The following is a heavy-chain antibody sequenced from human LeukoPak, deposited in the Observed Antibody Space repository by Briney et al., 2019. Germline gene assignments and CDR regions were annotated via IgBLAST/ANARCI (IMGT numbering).Heavy chain of an antibody. J-gene: IGHJ5*02. V-gene: IGHV3-48*04. D-gene: IGHD3-16*02. CDR1: GFTFSSYS. CDR2: ISSSSSTI. Sequence: GGSLRLSCAASGFTFSSYSMNWVRQAPGKGLEGVSYISSSSSTIYYADSVKGRFTISRDNAKNSLYLQMNSLRAEDTAVYYCARDLDLYLPNWFDPWGQGTLVTVSS. CDR3: ARDLDLYLPNWFDP.